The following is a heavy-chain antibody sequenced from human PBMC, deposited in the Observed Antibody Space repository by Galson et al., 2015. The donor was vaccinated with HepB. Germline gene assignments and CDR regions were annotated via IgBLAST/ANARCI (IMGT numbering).Heavy chain of an antibody. CDR2: IYYSGTT. D-gene: IGHD5-18*01. CDR3: AAGGYNYGYDAADH. J-gene: IGHJ5*02. V-gene: IGHV4-59*01. Sequence: LSLTCTVSGGSISSYYWSWIRQPPGKGLEWIGYIYYSGTTNYNPSLKSRVTISVDTSKNQFSLKLSSVTAADTAVYYCAAGGYNYGYDAADHWGQGTLVTVSS. CDR1: GGSISSYY.